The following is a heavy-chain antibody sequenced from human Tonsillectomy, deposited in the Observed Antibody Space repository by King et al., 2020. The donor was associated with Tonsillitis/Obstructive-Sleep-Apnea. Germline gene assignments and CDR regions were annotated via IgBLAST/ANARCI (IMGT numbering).Heavy chain of an antibody. V-gene: IGHV3-30*04. J-gene: IGHJ4*02. CDR1: GFIFSSYA. CDR2: ISYDANHK. CDR3: AGGLEYCTCTSCFRPDY. Sequence: VQLVESGGGVVQPGRSLRLSCAASGFIFSSYALHWVRQAPGKGLEWVAVISYDANHKYYADSVKGRFTISRDNSKNTLYLQMNSLRAEDTALYYCAGGLEYCTCTSCFRPDYWGQGTLVTVSS. D-gene: IGHD2-2*01.